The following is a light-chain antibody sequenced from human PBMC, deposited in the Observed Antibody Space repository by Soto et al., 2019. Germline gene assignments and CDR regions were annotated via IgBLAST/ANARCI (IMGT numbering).Light chain of an antibody. CDR3: QQSYSAPWT. J-gene: IGKJ1*01. Sequence: DIRMTQSPSSLSASVGDRVTISCRASLGIRNYLNWYQQKPGKAPNLLIYTASSLQSGVPPRFSGSGSGTDFTLTISSLQPEDFATYYCQQSYSAPWTFGHGTEVELK. CDR2: TAS. V-gene: IGKV1-39*01. CDR1: LGIRNY.